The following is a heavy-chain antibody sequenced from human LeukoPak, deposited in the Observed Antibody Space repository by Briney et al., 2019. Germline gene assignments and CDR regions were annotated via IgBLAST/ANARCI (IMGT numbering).Heavy chain of an antibody. CDR2: INPNSGGT. Sequence: GASVKVSCKASGYTFTGYYMHWVRQAPGQGHEWMGWINPNSGGTNYAQKFQGRVTMTRDTSISTAYMELSRLRSDDTAVYYCARGRDIVVVPAARFDPWGQGTLVTVSS. J-gene: IGHJ5*02. V-gene: IGHV1-2*02. D-gene: IGHD2-2*01. CDR1: GYTFTGYY. CDR3: ARGRDIVVVPAARFDP.